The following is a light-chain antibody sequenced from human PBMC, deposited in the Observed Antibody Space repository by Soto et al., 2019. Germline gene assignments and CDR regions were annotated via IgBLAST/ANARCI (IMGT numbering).Light chain of an antibody. CDR1: TGDVGAYNF. Sequence: QSALTQPRSVSGSPGQSVTISCTGTTGDVGAYNFVSWYQLHPGKAPKLMIYDASKRPSGVPDRFSASKSGNTASLTISGLQAEDEADYYCCSLTTSHTYVFGSGTKLTVL. CDR3: CSLTTSHTYV. J-gene: IGLJ1*01. CDR2: DAS. V-gene: IGLV2-11*01.